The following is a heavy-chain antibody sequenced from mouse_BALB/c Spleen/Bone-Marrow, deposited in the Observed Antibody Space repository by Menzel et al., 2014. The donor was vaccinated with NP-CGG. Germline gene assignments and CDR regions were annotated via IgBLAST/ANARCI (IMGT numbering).Heavy chain of an antibody. CDR3: ARDSFLITRALDY. Sequence: VQLQQSGPGLVAPSQSLSITCTVSGFSLTGYGVSWVRQPPEKGLEWLGMIWGDGSTDYNSALKSRLSISKDNSKSQVFLKMNSLQTDDTARYYCARDSFLITRALDYWGQGTSVTVSS. CDR2: IWGDGST. J-gene: IGHJ4*01. D-gene: IGHD2-4*01. CDR1: GFSLTGYG. V-gene: IGHV2-6-7*01.